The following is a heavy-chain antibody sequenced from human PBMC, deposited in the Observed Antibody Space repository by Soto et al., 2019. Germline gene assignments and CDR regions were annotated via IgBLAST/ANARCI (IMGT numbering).Heavy chain of an antibody. CDR1: GYTFTTFV. CDR2: ISAYNGNT. D-gene: IGHD4-17*01. CDR3: ARGYYGDVLLDY. V-gene: IGHV1-18*01. Sequence: QVQLVQSGAEVKKPGASVKVSCKASGYTFTTFVITWVRQAPGQGLECMGWISAYNGNTNYAQSLQGRVTMTTDTSTSTAYMELRSLRSDDTAVYYCARGYYGDVLLDYWGQGTLVTVSS. J-gene: IGHJ4*02.